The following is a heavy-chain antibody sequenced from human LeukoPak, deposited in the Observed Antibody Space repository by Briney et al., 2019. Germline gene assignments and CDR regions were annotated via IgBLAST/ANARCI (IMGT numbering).Heavy chain of an antibody. D-gene: IGHD3-3*01. J-gene: IGHJ4*02. CDR2: ISWNSGSI. Sequence: GRSLRLSCAASGFTFDDYAMHWVRQAPGKGLEWVSGISWNSGSIGYADSVKGRFTISRDNAKNSLYLQMNSLRAEDMALYYCAKGMNYDFWSGYYFDYWGQGTPVTVSS. CDR1: GFTFDDYA. CDR3: AKGMNYDFWSGYYFDY. V-gene: IGHV3-9*03.